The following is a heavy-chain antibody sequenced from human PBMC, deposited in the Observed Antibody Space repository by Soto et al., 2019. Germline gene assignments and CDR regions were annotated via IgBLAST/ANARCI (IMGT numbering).Heavy chain of an antibody. CDR3: ARHHGPTTSENWLDP. CDR1: GYTFFTYD. CDR2: ISTDSGDT. D-gene: IGHD5-12*01. J-gene: IGHJ5*02. Sequence: QVHLVQSGVEVKTPGASVKVSCQASGYTFFTYDISWVRQAPGQGLECMGWISTDSGDTKYAQKFRGRVSMTADTSTTAAYLEVRGLRSDDTAVYYCARHHGPTTSENWLDPWGQGTLVTVSS. V-gene: IGHV1-18*01.